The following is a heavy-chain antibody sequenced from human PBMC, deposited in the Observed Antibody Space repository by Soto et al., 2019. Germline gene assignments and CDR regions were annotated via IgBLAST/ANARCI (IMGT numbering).Heavy chain of an antibody. CDR2: IYYSGST. D-gene: IGHD6-13*01. CDR3: ARIRYSSSWGYYYGMDV. Sequence: QVQLQESGPGLVKPSQTLSLTCTVSGGSISSGGYYWSWIRQHPGKGLEWIGSIYYSGSTYYNPSLKSRVTISVDTSKNQFSLKLSSVTAADTAVYYCARIRYSSSWGYYYGMDVWGQGTTVTVSS. J-gene: IGHJ6*02. CDR1: GGSISSGGYY. V-gene: IGHV4-31*03.